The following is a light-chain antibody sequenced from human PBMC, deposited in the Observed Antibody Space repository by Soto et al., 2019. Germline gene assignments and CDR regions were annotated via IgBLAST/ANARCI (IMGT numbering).Light chain of an antibody. CDR3: LQHSDYPFT. CDR2: SAS. V-gene: IGKV1-17*01. Sequence: DIHMTQSPSSLSASVGDRVTITCRASRGIRDALGWYQQKAGKVPKRLIYSASSLQRGVPSRFSVSGSETEFTHTISSLQPEDFATYYCLQHSDYPFTFGQGTRLE. CDR1: RGIRDA. J-gene: IGKJ2*01.